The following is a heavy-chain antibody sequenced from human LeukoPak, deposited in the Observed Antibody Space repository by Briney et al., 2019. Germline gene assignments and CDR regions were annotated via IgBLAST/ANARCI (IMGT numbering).Heavy chain of an antibody. V-gene: IGHV3-33*01. CDR2: LWFDGSHQ. CDR3: ARDGNYFDTTPNWFDT. Sequence: TGGSLRHSCAASGFTFRTYGMHWVRQTPGKGLEWVAFLWFDGSHQYYADSVRGRFIISRDNSNNTLYLQMNSLRADDTAVYYCARDGNYFDTTPNWFDTWGQGTLVTVSS. CDR1: GFTFRTYG. D-gene: IGHD3-22*01. J-gene: IGHJ5*02.